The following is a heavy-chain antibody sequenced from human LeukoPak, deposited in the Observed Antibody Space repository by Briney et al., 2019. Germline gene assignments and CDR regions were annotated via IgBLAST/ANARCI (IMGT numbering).Heavy chain of an antibody. CDR3: AKGDYGDYY. V-gene: IGHV3-30*02. CDR1: GFTFSSYG. Sequence: GGSLRLSCAASGFTFSSYGMHWVRQAPGKGLEWVAVIWYDGSNKYYADSVKGRFTISRDNSKNTLSLQMNSLRAEDTAVYYCAKGDYGDYYWGQGTLVTVSS. CDR2: IWYDGSNK. D-gene: IGHD4-17*01. J-gene: IGHJ4*02.